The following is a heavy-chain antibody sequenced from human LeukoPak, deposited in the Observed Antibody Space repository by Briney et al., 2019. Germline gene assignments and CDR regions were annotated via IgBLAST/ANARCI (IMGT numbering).Heavy chain of an antibody. D-gene: IGHD3-10*01. CDR3: AKLEGTYYSGSGILD. J-gene: IGHJ4*02. Sequence: GGSLRLACAVSGFTFSSYAMSWVRQAPGKWLEWVSAIRAGDGSTYYADSVKGWFTISRDNSKNTLYLQMNSLRAEDTAVYYCAKLEGTYYSGSGILDWGQGTLVTVSS. V-gene: IGHV3-23*01. CDR1: GFTFSSYA. CDR2: IRAGDGST.